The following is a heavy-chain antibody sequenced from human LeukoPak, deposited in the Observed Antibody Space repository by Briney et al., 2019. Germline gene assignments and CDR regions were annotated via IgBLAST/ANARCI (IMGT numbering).Heavy chain of an antibody. V-gene: IGHV1-69*13. CDR1: GGTFSSYA. CDR3: ARGALEYDSSGYYYVCLDY. CDR2: IIPILGTA. D-gene: IGHD3-22*01. J-gene: IGHJ4*02. Sequence: SVKVSCKASGGTFSSYAISWVRQAPGQGLEWMGGIIPILGTANYAQKFQGRVTITADESTSTAYMELSSLRSEDTAVYYCARGALEYDSSGYYYVCLDYWGQGTLVTVSS.